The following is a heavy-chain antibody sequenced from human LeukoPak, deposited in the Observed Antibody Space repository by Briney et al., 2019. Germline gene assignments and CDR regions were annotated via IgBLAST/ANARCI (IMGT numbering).Heavy chain of an antibody. D-gene: IGHD3-10*01. CDR3: ARKYYYGSGSYYTTPKSYYYGMDV. Sequence: PGGSLRLSCAASGFIVSSDFMNWVRQAPGKGLEWVSAMNSGGSTFYADSVKGRFIISRDKSRNMLYFQMNSLRVDDTAVYYCARKYYYGSGSYYTTPKSYYYGMDVWGQGTTVTVSS. V-gene: IGHV3-53*01. CDR2: MNSGGST. J-gene: IGHJ6*02. CDR1: GFIVSSDF.